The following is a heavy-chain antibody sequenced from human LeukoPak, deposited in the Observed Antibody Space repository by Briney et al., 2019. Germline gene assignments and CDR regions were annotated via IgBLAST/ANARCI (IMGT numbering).Heavy chain of an antibody. CDR3: ARDLGGWEPLDY. CDR2: INSDGSST. D-gene: IGHD4-23*01. Sequence: GGSLRLSCAASGFTFSSYWMHWVRQAPGKGLVWVSHINSDGSSTSYADSVKGRFTISRDNAKNTLYLQMNSLRAEDTAVYYCARDLGGWEPLDYWGQGTLVTVSS. CDR1: GFTFSSYW. J-gene: IGHJ4*02. V-gene: IGHV3-74*01.